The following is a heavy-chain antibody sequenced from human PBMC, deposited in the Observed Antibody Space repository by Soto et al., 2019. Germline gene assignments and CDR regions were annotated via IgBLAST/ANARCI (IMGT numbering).Heavy chain of an antibody. V-gene: IGHV1-46*01. J-gene: IGHJ6*02. D-gene: IGHD6-13*01. CDR3: ARGFQQQLPYYYYGMDV. CDR2: INPSGGST. CDR1: GYTCTSFY. Sequence: ASVKVSCKASGYTCTSFYMHWVRQAPGQGLEWMGIINPSGGSTSYAQKFQGRVTMTRDTSTSTVYMELSSLRSEDTAVYYCARGFQQQLPYYYYGMDVWGQGTTVTVSS.